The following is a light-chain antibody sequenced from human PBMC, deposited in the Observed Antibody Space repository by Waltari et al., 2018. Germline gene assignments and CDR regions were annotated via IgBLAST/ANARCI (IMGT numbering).Light chain of an antibody. CDR2: GAY. CDR3: QQYDGSSMYT. J-gene: IGKJ2*01. CDR1: QSNSSNY. V-gene: IGKV3-20*01. Sequence: EVVLTQSPGTLSLSPGDRATLSGRPSQSNSSNYLAWYQQKPGQAPRLLMYGAYNRATGIPDRFSGSVSGTDFTLTISRLEPEDVAIYYCQQYDGSSMYTFGQGTKLQI.